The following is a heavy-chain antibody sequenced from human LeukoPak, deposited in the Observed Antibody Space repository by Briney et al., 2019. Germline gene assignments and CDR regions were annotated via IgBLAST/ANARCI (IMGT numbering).Heavy chain of an antibody. J-gene: IGHJ3*02. V-gene: IGHV4-39*01. CDR2: IYYSGST. CDR1: GGSISSRSYY. CDR3: ARGPYSYDSSGAFDI. D-gene: IGHD3-22*01. Sequence: PSETLSLTCTVSGGSISSRSYYWGWIRQPPGKGLEWIGSIYYSGSTYHNPSLKSRVTISVDTSKNQFSLKLSSVTAADTAVYFCARGPYSYDSSGAFDIWGQGTMVTVSS.